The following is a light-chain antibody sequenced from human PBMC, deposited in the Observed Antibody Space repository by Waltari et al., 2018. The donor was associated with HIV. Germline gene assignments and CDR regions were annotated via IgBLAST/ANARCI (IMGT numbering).Light chain of an antibody. V-gene: IGLV1-44*01. CDR2: SNN. Sequence: QSVLTQPPSASGTPGQRVTISCSGSSSNIGSNTVKWYQQLPGTARKLLIYSNNQRPAWVPCRFSGSKSGTSASLAISGLQSEDEADYYCAAWDDSLAWVFGGGTKLTVL. CDR3: AAWDDSLAWV. CDR1: SSNIGSNT. J-gene: IGLJ3*02.